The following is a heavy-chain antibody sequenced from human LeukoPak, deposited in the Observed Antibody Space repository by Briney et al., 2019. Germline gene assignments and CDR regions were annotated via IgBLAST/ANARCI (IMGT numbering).Heavy chain of an antibody. CDR2: IYHSGST. D-gene: IGHD4-11*01. CDR1: GGSISSGGYY. J-gene: IGHJ4*02. CDR3: ASLSTPYSNYAYY. V-gene: IGHV4-30-2*01. Sequence: KSSETLSLTCTVSGGSISSGGYYWSWIRQPPGKGLEWIGYIYHSGSTYYNPSLKSRVTISVDRSKNQFSLKLSSVTAADTAVYYCASLSTPYSNYAYYWGQGTLVTVSS.